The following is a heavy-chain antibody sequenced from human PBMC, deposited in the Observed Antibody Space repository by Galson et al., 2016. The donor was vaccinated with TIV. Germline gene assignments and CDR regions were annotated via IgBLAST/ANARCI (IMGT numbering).Heavy chain of an antibody. J-gene: IGHJ4*02. CDR2: IYPGDSDT. Sequence: QSGAEVTKPGESLKISCKAFGYRFTNHWIGWVRQMPGKGLEWMGVIYPGDSDTRYSPSFQGQVTISADKSSSTAHLQWSSLKASDTAMYYCARLEGYDDSASDYWGQGTLVTVSS. CDR1: GYRFTNHW. CDR3: ARLEGYDDSASDY. V-gene: IGHV5-51*01. D-gene: IGHD3-22*01.